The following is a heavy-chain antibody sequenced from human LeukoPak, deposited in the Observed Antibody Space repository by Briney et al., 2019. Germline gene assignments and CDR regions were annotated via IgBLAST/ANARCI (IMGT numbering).Heavy chain of an antibody. D-gene: IGHD2-15*01. J-gene: IGHJ6*03. V-gene: IGHV3-66*02. CDR1: GFTVSSNY. Sequence: GGSLRLSCAASGFTVSSNYISWVRQAPGKGLEWVSVIYSGGSTYYADSVKGRFTISRDNSKNTLYLQMNSLRAEDTAVYYCASPRVVVGYYMDVWGKGTTVTVSS. CDR3: ASPRVVVGYYMDV. CDR2: IYSGGST.